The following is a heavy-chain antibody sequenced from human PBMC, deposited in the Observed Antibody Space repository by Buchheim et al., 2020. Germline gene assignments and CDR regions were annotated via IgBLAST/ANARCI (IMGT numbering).Heavy chain of an antibody. J-gene: IGHJ2*01. V-gene: IGHV3-23*01. CDR2: ISGSGGST. CDR3: AKGGSGYYTPRGYWYFDL. Sequence: EVQLLESGGGLVQPGGSLRLSCAASGFTFSSYAMSWVRQAPGKGLEWVSPISGSGGSTYYADSVKGRFTISRDNSKNTLYLQMNSLRAEDTAVYYSAKGGSGYYTPRGYWYFDLWGRGTL. CDR1: GFTFSSYA. D-gene: IGHD3-22*01.